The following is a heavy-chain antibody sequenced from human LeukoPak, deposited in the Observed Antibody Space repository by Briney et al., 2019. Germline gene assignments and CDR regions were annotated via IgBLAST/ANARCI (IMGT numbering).Heavy chain of an antibody. D-gene: IGHD6-19*01. CDR2: VSSSSSYI. V-gene: IGHV3-21*01. CDR3: ARESSGWYGH. CDR1: GFTFSSYS. J-gene: IGHJ4*02. Sequence: GGSLRLSCAASGFTFSSYSMNWVRQAPGKGLEWVSSVSSSSSYIYYADSVKGRFTISRDNAKNSLYLQMNSLRAEDTAVYYCARESSGWYGHWGQGTLVTVSS.